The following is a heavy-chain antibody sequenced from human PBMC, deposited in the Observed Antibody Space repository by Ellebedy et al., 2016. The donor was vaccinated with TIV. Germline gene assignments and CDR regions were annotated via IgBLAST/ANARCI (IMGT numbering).Heavy chain of an antibody. CDR1: GGTFSSYA. CDR2: IMPIFDTL. Sequence: AASVKVSCKASGGTFSSYAISWVRQLPGQGLEWMGGIMPIFDTLKYAQKFQGRVTITADDSTSTANMELKSLISEDTAVYYCARDGTRGGSEVAMDVWGQGTTVTVSS. V-gene: IGHV1-69*13. J-gene: IGHJ6*01. CDR3: ARDGTRGGSEVAMDV. D-gene: IGHD5-12*01.